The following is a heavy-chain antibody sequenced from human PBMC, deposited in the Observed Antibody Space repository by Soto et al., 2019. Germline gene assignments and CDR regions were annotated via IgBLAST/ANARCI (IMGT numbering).Heavy chain of an antibody. V-gene: IGHV1-2*02. CDR2: INPNVGGT. D-gene: IGHD3-16*01. CDR1: GYTFSDYY. CDR3: ARGGREVPRIPYDT. J-gene: IGHJ5*02. Sequence: QVQLVQSGAEVKKPGASVYVSCKASGYTFSDYYVHWVRQAPGQGLEWMGWINPNVGGTNYARKFQGRVTMTRDTSISTVYMKLTRLSPGDTAIYYCARGGREVPRIPYDTWGQGTRVTVSS.